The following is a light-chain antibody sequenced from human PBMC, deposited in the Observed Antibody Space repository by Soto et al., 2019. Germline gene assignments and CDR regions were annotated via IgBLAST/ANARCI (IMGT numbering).Light chain of an antibody. Sequence: QSALTQPASVSGSPGQSITISCTGTSNDVGGYNYVSWYQQYPGKAPKLMIYDVSNRPSGVSNRFSGSKSGNTASLTISGLQAEDEADYYCSSYTSSSYTSSSTLYVFGTWPKLTVL. V-gene: IGLV2-14*01. J-gene: IGLJ1*01. CDR1: SNDVGGYNY. CDR3: SSYTSSSYTSSSTLYV. CDR2: DVS.